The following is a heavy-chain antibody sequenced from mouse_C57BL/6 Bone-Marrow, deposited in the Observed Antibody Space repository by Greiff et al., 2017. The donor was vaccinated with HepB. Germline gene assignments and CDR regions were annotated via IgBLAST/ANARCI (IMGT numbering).Heavy chain of an antibody. V-gene: IGHV1-39*01. CDR1: GYSFTDYN. CDR2: INPNYGTT. Sequence: VQLQQSGPELVKPGASVKISCKASGYSFTDYNMNWVKQSNGKSLEWIGVINPNYGTTSYNQKFKGKATLTVDQSSSTAYMQLNSLTSEDSAVYYGARCYGSSFYWYFDVWGTGTTVTVSS. CDR3: ARCYGSSFYWYFDV. J-gene: IGHJ1*03. D-gene: IGHD1-1*01.